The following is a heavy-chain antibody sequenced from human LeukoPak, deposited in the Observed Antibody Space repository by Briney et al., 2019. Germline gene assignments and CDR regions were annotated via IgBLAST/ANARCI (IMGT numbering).Heavy chain of an antibody. J-gene: IGHJ6*03. CDR3: ARDWYSYGAYYYYYMDV. CDR1: GFTFSSYA. CDR2: ISSNGGST. V-gene: IGHV3-64*01. Sequence: GGSLRLSCAASGFTFSSYAMHWVRQAPGKGLEFVSAISSNGGSTYYANSVKGRFNISSDNSKNTLYLQMGSLRAEDMAVYYCARDWYSYGAYYYYYMDVWGKGTTVTVSS. D-gene: IGHD5-18*01.